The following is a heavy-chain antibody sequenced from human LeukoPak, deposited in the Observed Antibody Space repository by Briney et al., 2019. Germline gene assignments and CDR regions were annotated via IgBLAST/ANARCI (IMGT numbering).Heavy chain of an antibody. D-gene: IGHD3-16*01. V-gene: IGHV3-23*01. Sequence: SGGSLRLSCAASGFTFSSYAMSWVRQAPGKGPEWVSAIGGRGTSTYYADSLGGRFTISRDNSKDMLYLQMNSLKVEDTATYYCGKEGGAWGQGTKVTVSS. J-gene: IGHJ5*02. CDR2: IGGRGTST. CDR1: GFTFSSYA. CDR3: GKEGGA.